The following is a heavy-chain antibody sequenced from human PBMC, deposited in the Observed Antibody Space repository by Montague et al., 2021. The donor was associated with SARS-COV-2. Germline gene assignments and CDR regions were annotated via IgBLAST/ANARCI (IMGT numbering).Heavy chain of an antibody. J-gene: IGHJ4*02. Sequence: SETLSLTCTVSRGFINNYYWNWIRQSPDKGLEWIGFVFYTGLNKYNPFLESRVTISLDTSGNQFSLRLTSVTAADTAVYFCARGLGANLDYWGQGILVTV. V-gene: IGHV4-59*01. CDR1: RGFINNYY. CDR2: VFYTGLN. D-gene: IGHD1-26*01. CDR3: ARGLGANLDY.